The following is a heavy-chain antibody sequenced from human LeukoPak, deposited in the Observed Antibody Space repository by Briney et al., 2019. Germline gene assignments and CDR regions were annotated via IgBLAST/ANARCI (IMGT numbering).Heavy chain of an antibody. J-gene: IGHJ4*02. CDR2: ISDYNGNT. V-gene: IGHV1-18*01. Sequence: GSVTVSCKASGYTFTSYGISWVRQAPGQGLEWMGWISDYNGNTNYAQKLQGRVTITTDTSTNTAYMELRSLRSDDTAVYYCARDRGMVRGVIPDYWGQGTLVTVSS. CDR1: GYTFTSYG. D-gene: IGHD3-10*01. CDR3: ARDRGMVRGVIPDY.